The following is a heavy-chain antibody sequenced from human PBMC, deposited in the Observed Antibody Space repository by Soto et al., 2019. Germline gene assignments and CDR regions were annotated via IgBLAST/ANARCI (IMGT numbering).Heavy chain of an antibody. CDR2: IIPIFGTA. J-gene: IGHJ1*01. V-gene: IGHV1-69*01. Sequence: QVQLVQSGAEVKKPGSSVKVSCKASGGTFSSYAISWVRQAPGQGLEWMGGIIPIFGTANYAQKFQGRVTVTADESTCRAYMELSSLRYEDTAVYYCARGYYYDSSGLRAEYFQHWGQGTLVTVSP. CDR1: GGTFSSYA. D-gene: IGHD3-22*01. CDR3: ARGYYYDSSGLRAEYFQH.